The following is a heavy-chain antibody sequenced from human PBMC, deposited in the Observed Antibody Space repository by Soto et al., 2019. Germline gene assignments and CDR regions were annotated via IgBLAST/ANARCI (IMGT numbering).Heavy chain of an antibody. CDR3: ARGTIVARQHLDY. D-gene: IGHD6-6*01. V-gene: IGHV3-30*03. J-gene: IGHJ4*02. Sequence: QVQLVESGGGVVQPGKSLRLSCAASGFTFSSYAMHWARQAPGKGLELVTVISIRGGDEYYAESVRGRFTISRDDSKNTLYLQMDSLRVEDTAVYYCARGTIVARQHLDYWGQGTLVPVSS. CDR1: GFTFSSYA. CDR2: ISIRGGDE.